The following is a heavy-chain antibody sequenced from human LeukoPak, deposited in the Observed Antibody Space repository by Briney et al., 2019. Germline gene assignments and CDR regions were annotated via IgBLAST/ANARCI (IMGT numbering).Heavy chain of an antibody. CDR3: AKCLPQQVGATTNSPDY. V-gene: IGHV3-30*04. CDR1: GFTFSSYA. D-gene: IGHD1-26*01. CDR2: ISYDGSNK. J-gene: IGHJ4*02. Sequence: PGGSLRLSCAASGFTFSSYAMHWVRQAPGKGLEWVAVISYDGSNKYYADSVKGRFTISRDNSKNTLYLQMNSLRAEDTAVYYCAKCLPQQVGATTNSPDYWGQGTLVTVSS.